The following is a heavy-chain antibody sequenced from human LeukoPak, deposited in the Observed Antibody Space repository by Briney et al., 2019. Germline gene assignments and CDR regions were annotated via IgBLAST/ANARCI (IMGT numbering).Heavy chain of an antibody. Sequence: ASVKVSCKASGYTFTGYYIHWVRQAPGQGLEWMGWINAGNGNTKYSQEFQGRVTITRDTSASTAYMELSSLRSEDMAVYYCARVVKYRSGPLTDLLPYYFDYWGQGTLVTVSS. D-gene: IGHD6-19*01. CDR2: INAGNGNT. CDR1: GYTFTGYY. V-gene: IGHV1-3*03. J-gene: IGHJ4*02. CDR3: ARVVKYRSGPLTDLLPYYFDY.